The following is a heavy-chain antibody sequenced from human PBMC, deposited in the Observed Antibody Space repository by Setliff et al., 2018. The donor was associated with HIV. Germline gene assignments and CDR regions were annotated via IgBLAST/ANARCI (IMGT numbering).Heavy chain of an antibody. V-gene: IGHV4-59*08. CDR1: GDSIRSYY. J-gene: IGHJ4*02. Sequence: SETLSLTCTVSGDSIRSYYWSWIRQPAGKGLEWIGYIFYSGSTNYNPSLKSRVTISVDTSKSQFSLKLSSVTAADTAIYYCARRRYDSDGYYFDSWGQGSLVTVSS. CDR2: IFYSGST. D-gene: IGHD3-22*01. CDR3: ARRRYDSDGYYFDS.